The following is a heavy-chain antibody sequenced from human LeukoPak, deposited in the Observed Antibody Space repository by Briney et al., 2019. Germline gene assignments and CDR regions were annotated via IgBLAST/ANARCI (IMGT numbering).Heavy chain of an antibody. V-gene: IGHV3-30*18. D-gene: IGHD2-2*01. J-gene: IGHJ4*02. CDR1: GFTFSSYG. CDR2: ISYDGSNK. CDR3: AKDDVAIVVVPAAAFDY. Sequence: GGSLRLSCAASGFTFSSYGMHWVRQAPGKGLEGVAVISYDGSNKYYADSVKGRFTISRDNSKNTLYLQMSSLRAEDTAVYYCAKDDVAIVVVPAAAFDYWGQGTLVTVSS.